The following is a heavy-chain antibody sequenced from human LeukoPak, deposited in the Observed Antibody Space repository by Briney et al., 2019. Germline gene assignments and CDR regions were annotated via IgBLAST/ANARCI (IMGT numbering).Heavy chain of an antibody. CDR1: GFTFSSYA. CDR2: ISGSGGST. CDR3: AKDMDIVTTMVLDY. Sequence: TGGSLRLSCATSGFTFSSYAMSWVRQAPGKGLEWVSGISGSGGSTIYADPVKGRFTISRDNSKNTLYLQMNSLRAEDSAVYYCAKDMDIVTTMVLDYWGQGTLVTVSS. J-gene: IGHJ4*02. V-gene: IGHV3-23*01. D-gene: IGHD5-12*01.